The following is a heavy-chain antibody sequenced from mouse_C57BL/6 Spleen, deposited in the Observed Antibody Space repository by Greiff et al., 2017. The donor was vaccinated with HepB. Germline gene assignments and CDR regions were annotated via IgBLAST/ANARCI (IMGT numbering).Heavy chain of an antibody. V-gene: IGHV3-6*01. J-gene: IGHJ4*01. CDR3: ARESSSYDYYAMDY. Sequence: VQLKESGPGLVKPSQSLSLTCSVTGYSITSGYYWNWIRQFPGNKLEWMGYISYDGSNNYNPSLKNRISITRDTSKNQFFLKLNSVTTEDTATYYCARESSSYDYYAMDYWGQGTSVTVSS. CDR2: ISYDGSN. CDR1: GYSITSGYY. D-gene: IGHD1-1*01.